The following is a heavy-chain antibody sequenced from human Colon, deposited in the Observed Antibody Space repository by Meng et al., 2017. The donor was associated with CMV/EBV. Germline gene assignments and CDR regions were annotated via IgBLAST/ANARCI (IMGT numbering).Heavy chain of an antibody. CDR1: AGSILSYY. CDR2: IDYSGST. D-gene: IGHD3-3*01. CDR3: AKGDGPMENGFAP. V-gene: IGHV4-59*01. J-gene: IGHJ5*02. Sequence: PETLSPTCTVAAGSILSYYCSWIRQPPGKGLGWIGYIDYSGSTNYNHSLKSRVTIPIDTSKTQFSLKLSSVTAADTAVYYCAKGDGPMENGFAPWGQGTLVTVSS.